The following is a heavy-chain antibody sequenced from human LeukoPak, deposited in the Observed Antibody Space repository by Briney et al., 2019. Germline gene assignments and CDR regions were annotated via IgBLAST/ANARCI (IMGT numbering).Heavy chain of an antibody. CDR2: INYGGST. CDR3: ARSQLWPTGTFDI. D-gene: IGHD5-18*01. Sequence: SETLSLTCTISGASFSVYYWTWIRQPPGKALEWIGEINYGGSTTYNPSFGSRATISLDTSRKQFSLRLTSLTAADTALYFCARSQLWPTGTFDIWGRGTLV. V-gene: IGHV4-34*01. CDR1: GASFSVYY. J-gene: IGHJ3*02.